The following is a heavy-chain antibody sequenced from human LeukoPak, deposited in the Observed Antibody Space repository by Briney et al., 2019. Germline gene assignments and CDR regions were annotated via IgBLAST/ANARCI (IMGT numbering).Heavy chain of an antibody. CDR3: AKDYCSSTSCYTPEFWFDP. CDR2: ISGSGGST. D-gene: IGHD2-2*02. CDR1: GFTFGSYA. V-gene: IGHV3-23*01. Sequence: GGSLRLSCAASGFTFGSYAMSWVRQAPGKGLEWVSAISGSGGSTYYADSVKGRFTISRDNSKNTLYLQMNSLRAEDTAVYYCAKDYCSSTSCYTPEFWFDPWGQGTLVTVSS. J-gene: IGHJ5*02.